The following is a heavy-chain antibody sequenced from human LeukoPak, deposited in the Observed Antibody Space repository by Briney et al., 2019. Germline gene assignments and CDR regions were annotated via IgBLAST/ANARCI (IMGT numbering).Heavy chain of an antibody. CDR2: FNSDKGNT. D-gene: IGHD6-19*01. CDR1: GYTFTSYG. J-gene: IGHJ4*02. Sequence: GASVKVSCKASGYTFTSYGISWMRQAPGQRLEWMGWFNSDKGNTEYSQKFQGRVIITRDTSASTAYMELSSLRPEDTAIFFCVRGGPNRSGWTLDYWGQGTLVSVSS. V-gene: IGHV1-3*01. CDR3: VRGGPNRSGWTLDY.